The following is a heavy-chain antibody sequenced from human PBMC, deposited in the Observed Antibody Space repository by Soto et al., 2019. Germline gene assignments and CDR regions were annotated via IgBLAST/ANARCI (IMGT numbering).Heavy chain of an antibody. CDR2: INAGNGNT. D-gene: IGHD3-10*01. CDR1: GYTFTSYA. V-gene: IGHV1-3*01. CDR3: ARDYGSGSDYYYGMDV. Sequence: ASVKVSCKASGYTFTSYAMHWVRQAPGQRLEWMGWINAGNGNTKYSQKFQGRVTITRDTSASTAYMELSSLRSEDTAVYYCARDYGSGSDYYYGMDVWGQGTTVTVSS. J-gene: IGHJ6*02.